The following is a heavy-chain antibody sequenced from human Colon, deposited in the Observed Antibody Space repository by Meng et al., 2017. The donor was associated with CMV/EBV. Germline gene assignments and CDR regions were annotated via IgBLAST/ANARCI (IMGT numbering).Heavy chain of an antibody. V-gene: IGHV1-69*05. D-gene: IGHD6-19*01. CDR1: FSSYA. CDR2: IIPIFGTA. CDR3: ARDPQYSSGWYGGWYFDL. J-gene: IGHJ2*01. Sequence: FSSYAISWVRQAPGHGLEWMGGIIPIFGTANYAQKFQGRVTITTDESTSTAYMELSSLRSEDTAVYYCARDPQYSSGWYGGWYFDLWGRGTLVTVSS.